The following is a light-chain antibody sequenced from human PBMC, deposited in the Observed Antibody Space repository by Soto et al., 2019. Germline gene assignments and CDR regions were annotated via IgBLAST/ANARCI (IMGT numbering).Light chain of an antibody. CDR3: QQYDDHSFT. CDR2: RRS. J-gene: IGKJ2*01. CDR1: QTIRSD. Sequence: DIQMTQFPSTLSASVGDRVTITCRASQTIRSDLAWYQQKPGKVPKLLIYRRSTLESGVPSRFSGSGSGTEFTLTISSLQPDDFAIYYCQQYDDHSFTFGQGTKLEIK. V-gene: IGKV1-5*03.